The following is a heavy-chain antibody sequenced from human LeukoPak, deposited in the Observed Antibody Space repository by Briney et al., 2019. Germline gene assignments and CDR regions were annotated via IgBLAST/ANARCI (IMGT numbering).Heavy chain of an antibody. CDR1: GFTFSSSW. CDR3: ARGPLGYYDSSGYYWRFDY. Sequence: GGSLRLSCAASGFTFSSSWMNWVRQAPGKGLEWVANMGEDGTEKYYVDSVKGRFTISRDNAKNSLYLQMNSLRAEDTAVYYCARGPLGYYDSSGYYWRFDYWGQGTLVTVSS. D-gene: IGHD3-22*01. J-gene: IGHJ4*02. V-gene: IGHV3-7*01. CDR2: MGEDGTEK.